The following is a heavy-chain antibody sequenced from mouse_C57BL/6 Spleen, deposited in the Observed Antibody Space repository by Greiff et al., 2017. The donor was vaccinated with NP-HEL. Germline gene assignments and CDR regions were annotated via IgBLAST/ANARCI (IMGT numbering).Heavy chain of an antibody. V-gene: IGHV1-26*01. CDR1: GYTFTDYY. D-gene: IGHD2-1*01. CDR3: ARGGNYRFGYAMDY. CDR2: INPNNGGT. Sequence: VQLKHSGPELVKPGASVKISCKASGYTFTDYYMNWVKQSHGKSLEWIGDINPNNGGTSYNQKFKGKATLTVDKSSSTAYMELRSLTSEDSAVYYCARGGNYRFGYAMDYWGQGTSVTVSS. J-gene: IGHJ4*01.